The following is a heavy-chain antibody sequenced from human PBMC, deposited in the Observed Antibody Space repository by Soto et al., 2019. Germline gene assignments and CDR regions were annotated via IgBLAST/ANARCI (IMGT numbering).Heavy chain of an antibody. Sequence: SETLSLTCAVSGGSISSGGYSWSWIRQPPGKGLEWIGYIYHSGSTYYNPSLKSRVTISVDRSKNQFSLKLSSVTAADTAVYYCSTPDSGVNDGRDYWGPGTMVTVSS. V-gene: IGHV4-30-2*01. CDR1: GGSISSGGYS. D-gene: IGHD4-17*01. J-gene: IGHJ4*02. CDR2: IYHSGST. CDR3: STPDSGVNDGRDY.